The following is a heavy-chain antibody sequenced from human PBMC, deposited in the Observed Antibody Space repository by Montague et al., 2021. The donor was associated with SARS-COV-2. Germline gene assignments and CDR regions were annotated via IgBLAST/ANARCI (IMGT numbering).Heavy chain of an antibody. CDR1: GFTFNTYA. V-gene: IGHV3-23*01. D-gene: IGHD5-12*01. J-gene: IGHJ4*01. CDR2: IDGSSAGT. CDR3: SKSLDTSGYSFERGADY. Sequence: SLRLSCAASGFTFNTYAMTWVRQAPGKGLEWVSAIDGSSAGTYYAYSVKRRFTISRDNSKSTLFLQMNIIRVEDTDLYYCSKSLDTSGYSFERGADYWGQGTLVTVSS.